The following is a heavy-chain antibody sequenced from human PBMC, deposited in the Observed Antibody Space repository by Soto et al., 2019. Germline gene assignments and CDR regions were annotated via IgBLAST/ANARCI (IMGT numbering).Heavy chain of an antibody. J-gene: IGHJ4*02. CDR2: ISNNSSNK. CDR1: GFTFSSYS. D-gene: IGHD6-13*01. CDR3: ATVKNEPGIESAGTDY. Sequence: PGGSLRLSCAASGFTFSSYSMNWVRQAPGKGLEWVSSISNNSSNKYYADSVKGRFTISRDNAKNSLYLQMNSLRDEDTAVYYCATVKNEPGIESAGTDYWGRGTLVTVSS. V-gene: IGHV3-21*01.